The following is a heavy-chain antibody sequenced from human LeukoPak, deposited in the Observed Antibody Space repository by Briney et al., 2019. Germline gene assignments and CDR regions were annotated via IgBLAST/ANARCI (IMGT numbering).Heavy chain of an antibody. Sequence: PGGSLRLSCAASGFTFSSYAMHWVRQAPGKGLEWVAVISYDGSNKYYADSVKGRFTISRDNSKNTLYLQMNSLRAEDTAVYYCAREGPGNYYFDYWGLGTLVTVSS. J-gene: IGHJ4*02. D-gene: IGHD1-7*01. CDR1: GFTFSSYA. CDR3: AREGPGNYYFDY. CDR2: ISYDGSNK. V-gene: IGHV3-30-3*01.